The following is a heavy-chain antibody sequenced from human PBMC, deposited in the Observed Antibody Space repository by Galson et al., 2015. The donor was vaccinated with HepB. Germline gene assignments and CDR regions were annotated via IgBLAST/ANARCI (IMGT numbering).Heavy chain of an antibody. CDR3: ARGGYSYGKFDY. V-gene: IGHV1-18*01. CDR2: ISGDNAKT. J-gene: IGHJ4*02. D-gene: IGHD5-18*01. CDR1: GYTFSRYG. Sequence: SVKVSCKASGYTFSRYGISWVRQAPGQGLEWMGWISGDNAKTNYAQKLQGRVTMTTDTSTSTAYMELTSLRSDDTAVYYCARGGYSYGKFDYWGQGTLVTVSS.